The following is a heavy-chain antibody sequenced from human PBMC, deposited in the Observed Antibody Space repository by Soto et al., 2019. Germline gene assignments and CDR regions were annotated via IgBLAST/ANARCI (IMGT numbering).Heavy chain of an antibody. J-gene: IGHJ4*02. Sequence: QVQLQQCGAGLLKPSETLSLTCAVYGGSFSGYYWSWIRQPPGKGLEWMGEINHSGSTNYNPSLKSRVTITVNTSKKQFSRKLSSVTAGDRAVYYCARGGLYYDILTGYYRGARGRFDYWGQGTLVTVSS. V-gene: IGHV4-34*01. D-gene: IGHD3-9*01. CDR2: INHSGST. CDR3: ARGGLYYDILTGYYRGARGRFDY. CDR1: GGSFSGYY.